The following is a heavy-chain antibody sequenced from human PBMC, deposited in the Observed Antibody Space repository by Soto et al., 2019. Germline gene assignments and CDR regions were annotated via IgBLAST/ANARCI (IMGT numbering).Heavy chain of an antibody. CDR1: GFTFSSYA. Sequence: GGSLRLSCAASGFTFSSYAMSWVRQAPGKGLEWVSAISGSGGSTYYADSVKGRFTISRDNSKNTLYLQMNSLSAEDTAVYYCANVAVASFYYYYGMDVWGQGTTVTVSS. D-gene: IGHD6-19*01. CDR2: ISGSGGST. CDR3: ANVAVASFYYYYGMDV. J-gene: IGHJ6*02. V-gene: IGHV3-23*01.